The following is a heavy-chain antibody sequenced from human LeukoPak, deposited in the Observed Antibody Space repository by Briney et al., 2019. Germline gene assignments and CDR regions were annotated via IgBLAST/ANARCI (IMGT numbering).Heavy chain of an antibody. CDR1: GFTFSSYA. CDR2: ISYDGSNK. V-gene: IGHV3-30-3*01. J-gene: IGHJ4*02. Sequence: GGSLRLSCAASGFTFSSYAMHWVRQAPGKGLEWVAVISYDGSNKYYADSVKGRFTISRDNSKNTLYLQMNSLRAEDTAVYYCAREGYSAYGLDFWGQGTLVTVSS. D-gene: IGHD5-12*01. CDR3: AREGYSAYGLDF.